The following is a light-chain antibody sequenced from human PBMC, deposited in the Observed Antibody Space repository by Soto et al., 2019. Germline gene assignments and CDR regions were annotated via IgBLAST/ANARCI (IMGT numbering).Light chain of an antibody. V-gene: IGKV1-5*03. J-gene: IGKJ4*01. CDR1: QSISTW. CDR2: KAS. Sequence: DRVTITCRASQSISTWLAWYQQEPGKAPKLLIHKASSLQSGVPSRFSGSGSGTDFTLTISSLEPEDFAVYYCQQRSNWPLTFGGGTKVDIK. CDR3: QQRSNWPLT.